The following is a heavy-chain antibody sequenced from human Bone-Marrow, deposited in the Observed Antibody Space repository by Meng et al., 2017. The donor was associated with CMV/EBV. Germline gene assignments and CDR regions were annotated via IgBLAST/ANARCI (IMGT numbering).Heavy chain of an antibody. CDR1: GGSVSIGRYY. V-gene: IGHV4-61*01. D-gene: IGHD1-26*01. CDR2: IYYSGST. J-gene: IGHJ4*02. Sequence: SETLSLTCPVSGGSVSIGRYYWSWIRQPPGKGLEWIGYIYYSGSTNYNPSLKSRVTMSVDTSKNQFSLKLSSVTAADTAAYYCARDLEVGATRLDDWGQGTLVTVSS. CDR3: ARDLEVGATRLDD.